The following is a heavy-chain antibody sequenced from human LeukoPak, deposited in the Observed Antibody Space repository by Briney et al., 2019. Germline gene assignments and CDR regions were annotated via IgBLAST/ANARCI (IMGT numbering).Heavy chain of an antibody. D-gene: IGHD5-18*01. CDR3: ARDGFTYGFRSLYYYNYMDV. J-gene: IGHJ6*03. CDR2: MSTSGST. Sequence: TSETLSLTCTVSGGSISSYYWNWIRQPAGKGLEWIGRMSTSGSTVYNPSLKSRVTMSVDTSKNQFSLNLSSVTAADTAVYFCARDGFTYGFRSLYYYNYMDVWGEGTTVTVSS. CDR1: GGSISSYY. V-gene: IGHV4-4*07.